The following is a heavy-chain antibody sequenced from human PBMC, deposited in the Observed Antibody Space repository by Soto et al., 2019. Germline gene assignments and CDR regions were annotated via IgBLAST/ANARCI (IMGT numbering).Heavy chain of an antibody. D-gene: IGHD4-17*01. J-gene: IGHJ4*02. CDR2: IHYRGVI. CDR3: ARYPAGESGH. CDR1: GGSVSDYY. V-gene: IGHV4-59*02. Sequence: PSETLSLTCNVSGGSVSDYYWSWIRQAPGKGLEWIGYIHYRGVINYNPSLKSRVTMSVDPSKNQFSLNLRSVTTADTAVYFCARYPAGESGHWGQGALFTVSS.